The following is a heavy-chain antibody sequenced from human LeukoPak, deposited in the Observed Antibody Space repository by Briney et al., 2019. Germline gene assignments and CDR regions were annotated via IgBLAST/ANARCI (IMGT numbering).Heavy chain of an antibody. Sequence: SETLSLTCTVSGGSISSYYWSWIRQPPGKGLEWIGYIYYSGSTNYNPSLKSRVTISVDTSKNQFSLKLSSVTAADTAVYYCARHFSGVVRGVSYFDSWGQGTLVTVSS. CDR3: ARHFSGVVRGVSYFDS. CDR1: GGSISSYY. D-gene: IGHD3-10*01. J-gene: IGHJ4*02. V-gene: IGHV4-59*08. CDR2: IYYSGST.